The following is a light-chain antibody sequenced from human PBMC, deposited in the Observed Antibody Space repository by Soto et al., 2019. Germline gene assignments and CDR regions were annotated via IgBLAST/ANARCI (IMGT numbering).Light chain of an antibody. V-gene: IGKV1-5*01. J-gene: IGKJ1*01. Sequence: DIQMTQSPSTLSASVGDRVTITCRASQSITNYLAWYQQKPGKAPKLLMFDASSLESGVPSRFSGSGSGTEFTLTISSLQPDDFATYHCQQYDSHRWTFGQGTKVDIK. CDR2: DAS. CDR3: QQYDSHRWT. CDR1: QSITNY.